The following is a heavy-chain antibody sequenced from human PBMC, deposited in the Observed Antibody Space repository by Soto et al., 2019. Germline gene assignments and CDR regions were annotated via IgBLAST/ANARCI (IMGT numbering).Heavy chain of an antibody. D-gene: IGHD6-13*01. V-gene: IGHV1-18*01. CDR1: GYTFTSYG. CDR2: ISAYNGNT. Sequence: ASVKVSCKASGYTFTSYGISWVRQAPGQGLEWMGWISAYNGNTNYAQKLQGRVTMTTGTSTSTAYMELRSLRSDDTAVYYCARDNSPGSSSWYLFNWFDPWGQGTLVTVSS. CDR3: ARDNSPGSSSWYLFNWFDP. J-gene: IGHJ5*02.